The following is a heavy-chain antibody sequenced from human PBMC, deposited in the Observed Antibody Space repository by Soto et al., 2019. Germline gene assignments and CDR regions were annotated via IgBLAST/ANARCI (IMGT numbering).Heavy chain of an antibody. CDR2: IIPIFGTA. D-gene: IGHD2-21*02. CDR1: GGTFSSYA. J-gene: IGHJ4*02. V-gene: IGHV1-69*01. CDR3: AAALCHFCGDWFSDFHY. Sequence: QVQLVQSGAEVQKPGSSVKVSCKASGGTFSSYAINWVRQAPGQGLEWMGGIIPIFGTANYAQKFQGRVTIIAHESTSRAYMKLRSIKSADTAVYYCAAALCHFCGDWFSDFHYWVQGTMVTVTS.